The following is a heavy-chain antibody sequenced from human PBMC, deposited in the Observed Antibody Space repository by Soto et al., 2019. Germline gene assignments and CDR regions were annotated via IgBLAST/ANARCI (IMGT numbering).Heavy chain of an antibody. CDR2: ISYDGSNK. CDR1: GFTFSSYG. Sequence: PGGSLRLSCAASGFTFSSYGMHCVRQAPGKGLEWVAVISYDGSNKYYADSVKGRFTIFRDKAENSLFLQMNSLGAEDTALYYCVRDQLYLYASSGRPVNGFDLWGQGTMVTVS. J-gene: IGHJ3*01. CDR3: VRDQLYLYASSGRPVNGFDL. D-gene: IGHD3-16*01. V-gene: IGHV3-30*03.